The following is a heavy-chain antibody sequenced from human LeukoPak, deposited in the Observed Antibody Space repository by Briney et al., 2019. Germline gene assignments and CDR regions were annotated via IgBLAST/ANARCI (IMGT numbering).Heavy chain of an antibody. J-gene: IGHJ4*02. V-gene: IGHV1-69*05. D-gene: IGHD6-13*01. Sequence: ASVKVSCKASGGTFISYAISWVRQAPGQGLEWMGRIIPIFGTANYAQKFQGRVTITTDESTSTAYMELSSLRSEDTAVYYCARGQDWAAAGTGYYFDYWGQGTLVTVSS. CDR1: GGTFISYA. CDR2: IIPIFGTA. CDR3: ARGQDWAAAGTGYYFDY.